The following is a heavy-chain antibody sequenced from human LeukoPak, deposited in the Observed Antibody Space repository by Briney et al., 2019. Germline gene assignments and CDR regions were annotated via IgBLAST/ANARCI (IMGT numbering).Heavy chain of an antibody. CDR1: GGSISSGDYY. D-gene: IGHD6-13*01. V-gene: IGHV4-30-4*08. CDR2: INHSGST. Sequence: SQTLSLTRTVSGGSISSGDYYWSWIRQPPGKGLEWIGEINHSGSTNYNPSLKSRVTISVDTSKNQFSLKLSSVTAADTAVYYCARGGSSRDYWGQGTLVTVSS. CDR3: ARGGSSRDY. J-gene: IGHJ4*02.